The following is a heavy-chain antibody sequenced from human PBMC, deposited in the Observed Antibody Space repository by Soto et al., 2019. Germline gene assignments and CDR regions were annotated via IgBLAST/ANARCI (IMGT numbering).Heavy chain of an antibody. CDR1: GFTFSSYA. Sequence: GGSLRLSCASSGFTFSSYAMSWVRQAPGKGLEWVSVIYRGVTTYYADSVKGRFTLSKDNSKNTLYLQMNSLRAEDTAVYYCAKRLDSSGYYFDGMDVWGQGTTVTVSS. D-gene: IGHD3-22*01. CDR3: AKRLDSSGYYFDGMDV. J-gene: IGHJ6*02. V-gene: IGHV3-66*02. CDR2: IYRGVTT.